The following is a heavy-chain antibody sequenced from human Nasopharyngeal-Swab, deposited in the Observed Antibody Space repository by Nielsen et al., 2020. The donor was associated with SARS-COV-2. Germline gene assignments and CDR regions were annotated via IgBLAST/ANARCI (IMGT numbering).Heavy chain of an antibody. CDR3: AKDRSSSWYYFYGMDV. V-gene: IGHV3-74*01. J-gene: IGHJ6*02. Sequence: WIRQPPGKGLVWVSRINSDGSSTSYADSVKGRFTISRDNSKNTLDLQMNSLTTDDTAVYYCAKDRSSSWYYFYGMDVWGQGTTVTVSS. D-gene: IGHD6-13*01. CDR2: INSDGSST.